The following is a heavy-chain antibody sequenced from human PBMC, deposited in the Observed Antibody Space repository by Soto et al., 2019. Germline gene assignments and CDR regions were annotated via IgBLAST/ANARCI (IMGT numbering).Heavy chain of an antibody. CDR2: IYYSGST. J-gene: IGHJ6*02. V-gene: IGHV4-31*03. Sequence: PSETLSLTCTVSGGSISSGGYYWSWIRQHPGKGLEWIGYIYYSGSTYYNPSLKSRVTISVDTSKNQFPLKLSSVTAADTAVYYCARGPLYSYGTYYYYYYGMDVWGQGTTVTVSS. D-gene: IGHD5-18*01. CDR3: ARGPLYSYGTYYYYYYGMDV. CDR1: GGSISSGGYY.